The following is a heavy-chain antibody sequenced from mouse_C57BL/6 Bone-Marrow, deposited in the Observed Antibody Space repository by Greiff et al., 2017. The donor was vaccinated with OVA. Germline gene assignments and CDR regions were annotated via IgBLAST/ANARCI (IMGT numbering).Heavy chain of an antibody. V-gene: IGHV1-4*01. CDR3: ARSGTTVVAKYFDV. D-gene: IGHD1-1*01. J-gene: IGHJ1*03. Sequence: VMLVESGAELARPGASVKMSCKASGYTFTSYTMHWVKQRPGQGLEWIGYINPSSGYTKYNQKFKDKATLTADKSSSTAYMQLSSLTSEDSAVYYCARSGTTVVAKYFDVWGTGTTVTVSS. CDR1: GYTFTSYT. CDR2: INPSSGYT.